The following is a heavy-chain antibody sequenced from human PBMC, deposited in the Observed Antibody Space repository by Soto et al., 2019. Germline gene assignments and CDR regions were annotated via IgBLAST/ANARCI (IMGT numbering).Heavy chain of an antibody. Sequence: QVRLVQSGAEVKKPGASVKVSCKASGYTFTSYGISWVRQAPGQGLEWMGWISAYNGNTNYAQKLQGRVTMTTDTSTSTAYMELRSLRSDDTAVYYCAREAPRYCSSTSCYTYNYYGMDVWGQGTTVTVSS. J-gene: IGHJ6*02. V-gene: IGHV1-18*01. CDR2: ISAYNGNT. CDR1: GYTFTSYG. CDR3: AREAPRYCSSTSCYTYNYYGMDV. D-gene: IGHD2-2*02.